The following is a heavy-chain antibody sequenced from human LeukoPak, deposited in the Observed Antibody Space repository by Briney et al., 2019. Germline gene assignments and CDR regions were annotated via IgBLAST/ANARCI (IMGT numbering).Heavy chain of an antibody. V-gene: IGHV3-30-3*01. CDR3: ARGRYNYGISFYFHY. CDR1: GFTFSDYA. CDR2: LSYDGSKT. J-gene: IGHJ4*02. Sequence: GGSLRLSCAASGFTFSDYAMHWVRQAPGKGLERVAVLSYDGSKTYYADSVKGRFTISRDNSKNTLYLQMNSLRAEDTAVYYCARGRYNYGISFYFHYWGQGTLVTVSS. D-gene: IGHD5-18*01.